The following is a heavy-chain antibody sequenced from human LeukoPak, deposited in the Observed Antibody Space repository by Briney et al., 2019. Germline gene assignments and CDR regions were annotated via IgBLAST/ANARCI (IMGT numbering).Heavy chain of an antibody. V-gene: IGHV1-18*01. J-gene: IGHJ5*02. D-gene: IGHD1/OR15-1a*01. CDR2: VGAYDGDT. CDR1: GYTFTNYG. CDR3: ARDYDRWNNDCFDP. Sequence: ASVKVSCKASGYTFTNYGISWVRQAPGQGHEWIGWVGAYDGDTNYAEKVQGRVTMTTDTSTSTAYLELRSLRSDDTAVYYCARDYDRWNNDCFDPWGQGTLVIVSS.